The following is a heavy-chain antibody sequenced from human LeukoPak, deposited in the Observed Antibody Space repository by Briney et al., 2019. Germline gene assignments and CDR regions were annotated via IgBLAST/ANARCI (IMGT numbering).Heavy chain of an antibody. CDR1: GFTFSTYW. CDR3: VRDPRGNLVWGHRFDY. Sequence: GGSLRLSCAASGFTFSTYWMNWVRQAPGKGPVWVSRINSDGSSTTYADSVKGRFTISRDNAKESLYLQMNSLRAQDAAVYYCVRDPRGNLVWGHRFDYWGQGTPVTVSS. D-gene: IGHD3-16*01. V-gene: IGHV3-74*01. J-gene: IGHJ4*02. CDR2: INSDGSST.